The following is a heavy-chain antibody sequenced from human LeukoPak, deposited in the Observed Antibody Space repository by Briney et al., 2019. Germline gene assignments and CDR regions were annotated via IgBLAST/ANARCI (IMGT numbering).Heavy chain of an antibody. Sequence: SETLSPTCAVYGGSFSGYYWSWIRQPPGKGLEWIGEINHSGSTNYNPSLKSRVTISVDTSKNQFSLKLSSVTAADTAVYYCARGGPGVAADEYFQHWGQGTLVTVSS. J-gene: IGHJ1*01. V-gene: IGHV4-34*01. CDR1: GGSFSGYY. CDR2: INHSGST. CDR3: ARGGPGVAADEYFQH. D-gene: IGHD6-25*01.